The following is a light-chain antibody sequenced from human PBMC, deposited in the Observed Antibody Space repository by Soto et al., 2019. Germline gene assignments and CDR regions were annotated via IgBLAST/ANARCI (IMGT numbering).Light chain of an antibody. CDR1: QSVSRN. V-gene: IGKV3-15*01. J-gene: IGKJ1*01. Sequence: EIVMTQSPATLSVSPGERATLSCRASQSVSRNLDCYKKKPGQAPRILIYVASTRATGIPARFSGSGSGTEFTLTISRLHSEDFAVYYSEQYNNXPRACVQGTKV. CDR2: VAS. CDR3: EQYNNXPRA.